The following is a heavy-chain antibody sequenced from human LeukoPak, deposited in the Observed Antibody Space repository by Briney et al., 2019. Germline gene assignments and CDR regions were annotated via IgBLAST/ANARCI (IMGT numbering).Heavy chain of an antibody. D-gene: IGHD3-10*01. Sequence: PGGSLRLSCAASGFTFDDYGMSWVRQAPGKGLEWVSYISSGGSTKHYADSVKGRFTISRDNAKNSVYLQMSSLRAGDTAVYYCARGTQSPVSGYFDFWGQGTLVTVAS. CDR2: ISSGGSTK. CDR1: GFTFDDYG. J-gene: IGHJ4*02. V-gene: IGHV3-11*04. CDR3: ARGTQSPVSGYFDF.